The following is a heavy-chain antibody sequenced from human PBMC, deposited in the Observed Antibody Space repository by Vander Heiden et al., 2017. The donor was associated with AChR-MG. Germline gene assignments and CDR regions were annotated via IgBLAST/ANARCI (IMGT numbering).Heavy chain of an antibody. V-gene: IGHV3-21*01. CDR1: GFTFRSYS. CDR3: ARDSANSSSWHEWFDP. J-gene: IGHJ5*02. Sequence: EVQLVESGGGLVKPGGSLRLSCAASGFTFRSYSMNWVRQAPGKGLEWVSSISSSSSYIYYADSVKGRFTISRDNAKNSLYLQMNSLRAEDTAVYYCARDSANSSSWHEWFDPWGQGTLVTVSS. D-gene: IGHD6-13*01. CDR2: ISSSSSYI.